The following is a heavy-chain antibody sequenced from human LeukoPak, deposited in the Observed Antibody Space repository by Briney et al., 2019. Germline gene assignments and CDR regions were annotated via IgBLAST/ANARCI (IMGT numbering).Heavy chain of an antibody. J-gene: IGHJ5*02. CDR3: ARESSVPEFDP. Sequence: GGSLRLSCAASGLTFSSYSMNWVRQAPGKGLEWVSSISSSSSYIYYADSMKGRFTISRDNAKNSLYLQMNSLRAEDTAVYYCARESSVPEFDPWGQGTLVTVSS. V-gene: IGHV3-21*01. CDR2: ISSSSSYI. CDR1: GLTFSSYS. D-gene: IGHD2-2*01.